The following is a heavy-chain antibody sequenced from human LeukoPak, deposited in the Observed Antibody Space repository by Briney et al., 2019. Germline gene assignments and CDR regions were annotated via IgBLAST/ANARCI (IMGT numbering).Heavy chain of an antibody. CDR2: ISSSGSTI. V-gene: IGHV3-48*04. Sequence: GGSLRLSCAASGFTFSTYSMNWVRQAPGKGLEWVSYISSSGSTIYYADSVKGRFTISRDNAKNSLYLQMNSLRAEDTAVYYCATSPGTAMVYYYMDVWGKGTTVTISS. D-gene: IGHD5-18*01. CDR3: ATSPGTAMVYYYMDV. CDR1: GFTFSTYS. J-gene: IGHJ6*03.